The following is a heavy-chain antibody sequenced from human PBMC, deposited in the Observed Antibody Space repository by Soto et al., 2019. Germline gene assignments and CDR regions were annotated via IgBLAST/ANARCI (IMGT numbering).Heavy chain of an antibody. CDR3: ARGYSSSRDLGY. CDR1: GFSFSSYD. CDR2: IWYDGSNK. Sequence: QVQLVESGGGVVQPGTSLRLSCAASGFSFSSYDIHWVRQAPGKGLEWVAVIWYDGSNKYYADSVKGRFTISRDNSKNRLYLQMNSLRADDTAVYYCARGYSSSRDLGYWGQGTLVTVSS. D-gene: IGHD6-13*01. J-gene: IGHJ4*02. V-gene: IGHV3-33*01.